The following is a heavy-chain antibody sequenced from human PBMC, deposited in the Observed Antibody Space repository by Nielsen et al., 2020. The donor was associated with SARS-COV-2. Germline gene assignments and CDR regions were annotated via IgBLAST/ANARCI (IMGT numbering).Heavy chain of an antibody. D-gene: IGHD3-10*01. V-gene: IGHV3-33*08. J-gene: IGHJ4*02. CDR3: ARPLAGGVRGVILGY. CDR1: GFTFSGFS. Sequence: GGSLRLSCAASGFTFSGFSMNWVRQAPGKGLEWVAVIWYDGSNKYYADSVKGRFTISRDNSKNTLYLQMNSLRAEDTAVYYCARPLAGGVRGVILGYWGQGTLVTVSS. CDR2: IWYDGSNK.